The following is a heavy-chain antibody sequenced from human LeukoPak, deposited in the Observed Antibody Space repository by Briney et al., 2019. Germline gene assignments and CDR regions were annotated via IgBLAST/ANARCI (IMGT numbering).Heavy chain of an antibody. CDR3: AKVSMPIVVVISKSYYFDY. Sequence: QPGGSLRLSCAASGFTFDDYAMHWVRQAPGKGLEWVSFISGDGGSTYYADSVKGRFTIYRDNSKNSLYLQMNSLRTEDTALYYCAKVSMPIVVVISKSYYFDYWGQGTLVTVSS. D-gene: IGHD3-22*01. CDR2: ISGDGGST. V-gene: IGHV3-43*02. J-gene: IGHJ4*02. CDR1: GFTFDDYA.